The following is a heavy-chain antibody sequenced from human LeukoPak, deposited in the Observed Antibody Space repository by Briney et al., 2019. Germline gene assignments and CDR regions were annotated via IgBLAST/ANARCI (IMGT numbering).Heavy chain of an antibody. Sequence: SETLSLTCTVSGGSISSYYWSWIRQPPGKGLEWIGYLYYSGSTNYNPSLKSRVTISVDTSKNQFSLKLSSVTAADTAVYYCARDRRVGANPSYYYGMDVWGQGTTVTVSS. J-gene: IGHJ6*02. CDR1: GGSISSYY. CDR3: ARDRRVGANPSYYYGMDV. D-gene: IGHD1-26*01. CDR2: LYYSGST. V-gene: IGHV4-59*01.